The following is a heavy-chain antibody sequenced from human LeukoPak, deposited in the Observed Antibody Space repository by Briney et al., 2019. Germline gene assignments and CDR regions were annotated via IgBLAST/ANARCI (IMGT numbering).Heavy chain of an antibody. CDR2: IWYDGSNK. D-gene: IGHD6-19*01. CDR1: GFTFSSYG. J-gene: IGHJ4*02. Sequence: GRSLRLSCAASGFTFSSYGMHWVRQAPGKGLEWVAVIWYDGSNKYYADSVKGRFTISRDNSKNTLYLRMNSLRAEDTAVYYCARDGGLYSSGWYGVDYWGQGTLVTVSS. V-gene: IGHV3-33*01. CDR3: ARDGGLYSSGWYGVDY.